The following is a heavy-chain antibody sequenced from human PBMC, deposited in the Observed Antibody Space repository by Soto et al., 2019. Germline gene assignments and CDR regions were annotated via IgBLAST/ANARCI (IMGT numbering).Heavy chain of an antibody. CDR1: GYTFTSYA. CDR2: INTNTGNP. CDR3: ARYYYDSSDNYYYYYGMDV. D-gene: IGHD3-22*01. Sequence: ASVKVSCKASGYTFTSYAMNWVRQAPGQGLEWMGWINTNTGNPTYAQGFTGRFVFSLDTSVSTAYLQICSLKAEDTAVYYCARYYYDSSDNYYYYYGMDVWGKGTTVTVSS. J-gene: IGHJ6*04. V-gene: IGHV7-4-1*01.